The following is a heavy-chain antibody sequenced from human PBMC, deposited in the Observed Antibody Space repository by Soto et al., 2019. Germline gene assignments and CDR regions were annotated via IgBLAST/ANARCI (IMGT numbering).Heavy chain of an antibody. CDR1: AVTFSNYA. J-gene: IGHJ4*02. CDR2: ISGSGGRT. D-gene: IGHD3-22*01. CDR3: AKTVYDSSGYYYPPAFDY. V-gene: IGHV3-23*01. Sequence: PGGSRRLSCAASAVTFSNYAMSWVRQAPGKGLEWVSVISGSGGRTYYADSVKGRFTISRDNSKNTLYLQMNSLRAEDTAVYYCAKTVYDSSGYYYPPAFDYWGQGTLVTVSS.